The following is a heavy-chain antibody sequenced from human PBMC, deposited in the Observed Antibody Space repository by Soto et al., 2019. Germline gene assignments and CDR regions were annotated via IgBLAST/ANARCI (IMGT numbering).Heavy chain of an antibody. V-gene: IGHV3-15*01. CDR3: AITAMINRDSSTSFDY. D-gene: IGHD5-18*01. CDR2: IKSKSDGETA. CDR1: GLTFSNVW. J-gene: IGHJ4*02. Sequence: GGSLRLSCAASGLTFSNVWMTWVRQAPGKGLECVGRIKSKSDGETADVAAPVKARFTISRDDSKNTVFLEMNSLKSEDTALYYCAITAMINRDSSTSFDYWGRGTQVTVYS.